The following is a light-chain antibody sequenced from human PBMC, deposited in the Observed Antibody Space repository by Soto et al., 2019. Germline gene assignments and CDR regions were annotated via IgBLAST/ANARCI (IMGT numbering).Light chain of an antibody. V-gene: IGKV3-15*01. CDR1: QTINSN. J-gene: IGKJ5*01. CDR3: QQRSSWPPTIT. Sequence: EVVMTQSPATLSVSPGERATLSCRASQTINSNLAWYQHKPGQAPRLLIHGATTRATGIPGRFSGSGSGTEFTLTISSLQSEDIAVYYCQQRSSWPPTITFGQGTRLEIK. CDR2: GAT.